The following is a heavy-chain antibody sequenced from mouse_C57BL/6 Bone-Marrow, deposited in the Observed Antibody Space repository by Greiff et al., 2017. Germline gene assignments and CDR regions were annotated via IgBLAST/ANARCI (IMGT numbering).Heavy chain of an antibody. D-gene: IGHD1-1*02. J-gene: IGHJ3*01. CDR2: INPSNGGP. V-gene: IGHV1-53*01. CDR1: GYTFTSYW. CDR3: ATKEKLQWSFAY. Sequence: QVQLQQPGTELVKPGASVKLSCKASGYTFTSYWMHWVKQRPGQGLEWIGNINPSNGGPNYNEKFKSKATLTVAKSSSTAYMPLSSLPAEDSAVYYCATKEKLQWSFAYWGQGTLVTVSA.